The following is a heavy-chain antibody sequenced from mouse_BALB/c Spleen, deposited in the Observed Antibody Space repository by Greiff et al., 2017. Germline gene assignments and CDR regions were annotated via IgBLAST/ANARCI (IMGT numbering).Heavy chain of an antibody. V-gene: IGHV5-6-5*01. J-gene: IGHJ4*01. CDR3: AREGYRYDGAMDY. D-gene: IGHD2-14*01. CDR1: GFTFSSYA. CDR2: ISSGGST. Sequence: EVNVVESGGGLVKPGGSLKLSCAASGFTFSSYAMSWVRQTPEKRLEWVASISSGGSTYYPDSVKGRFTISRDNARNILYLQMSSLRSEDTAMYYCAREGYRYDGAMDYWGQGTSVTVSS.